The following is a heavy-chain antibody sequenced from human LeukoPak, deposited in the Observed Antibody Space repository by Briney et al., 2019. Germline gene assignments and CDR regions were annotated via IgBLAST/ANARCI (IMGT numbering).Heavy chain of an antibody. D-gene: IGHD6-19*01. J-gene: IGHJ5*02. CDR1: GFTFSSYG. V-gene: IGHV3-30*18. CDR2: ISYDGSNK. CDR3: AKAVGQWLVASP. Sequence: GRSLRLSCAASGFTFSSYGMYWVRQAPGKGLEWVAVISYDGSNKYYADSVKGRFTISRDNSKNTLYLQMNSLRAEDTAVYYCAKAVGQWLVASPWGQGTLVTVSS.